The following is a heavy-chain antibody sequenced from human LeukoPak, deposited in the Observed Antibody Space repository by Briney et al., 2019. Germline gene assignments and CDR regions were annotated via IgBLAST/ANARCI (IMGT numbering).Heavy chain of an antibody. CDR3: ARSRGLYYGSSGYSRNFDY. CDR2: IYTSGST. J-gene: IGHJ4*02. CDR1: GGSISSYY. D-gene: IGHD3-22*01. Sequence: PSETLSLTCTVSGGSISSYYWSWIRQPAGKGLEWIGRIYTSGSTNYNPSLKSRVTMSVDTSKNQFSLKLSSVTAADTAVYYCARSRGLYYGSSGYSRNFDYWGQGTLVTVSS. V-gene: IGHV4-4*07.